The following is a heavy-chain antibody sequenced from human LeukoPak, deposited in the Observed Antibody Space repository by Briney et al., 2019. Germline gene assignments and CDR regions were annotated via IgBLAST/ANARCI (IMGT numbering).Heavy chain of an antibody. CDR1: GFTFSDYY. CDR3: ARVPTVTSTHDAFDI. Sequence: GGSLRLSCAASGFTFSDYYMSWIRQAPGKGLEWVSYISSSGSTIYYADSVKGRFTISRDNAKNSLYLQMNGLRAEDTAVCYCARVPTVTSTHDAFDIWGQGTMVTVSS. V-gene: IGHV3-11*01. D-gene: IGHD4-17*01. CDR2: ISSSGSTI. J-gene: IGHJ3*02.